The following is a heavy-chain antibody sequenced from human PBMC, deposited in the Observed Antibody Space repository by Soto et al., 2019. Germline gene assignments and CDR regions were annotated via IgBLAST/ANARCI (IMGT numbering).Heavy chain of an antibody. CDR1: GGSVSSGSYY. D-gene: IGHD6-25*01. J-gene: IGHJ4*02. V-gene: IGHV4-61*01. CDR2: IYYSGST. Sequence: QVQLQESGPGLVKPSETLSLTCTVSGGSVSSGSYYWSWIRQPPGKGLEWIGYIYYSGSTNYNPASKKRVTISVDTSKNQFSLKLSSVTAADTAVYYCAREAQEGGSGKGFDYWGQGTLVTVSS. CDR3: AREAQEGGSGKGFDY.